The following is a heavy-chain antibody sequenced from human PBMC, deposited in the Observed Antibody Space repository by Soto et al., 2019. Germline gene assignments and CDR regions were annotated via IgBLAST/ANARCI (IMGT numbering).Heavy chain of an antibody. D-gene: IGHD3-3*01. Sequence: GGSLRLSCAASGFTFSTYAMSWVRRAPGKGLEWVSAISGSGVNTYYADSVKGRFTISRDNSKNTLYLQMNSLRAEDTAVYYCVKDAFGMIIQFDYWGQGALVTVSS. CDR1: GFTFSTYA. J-gene: IGHJ4*02. CDR2: ISGSGVNT. V-gene: IGHV3-23*01. CDR3: VKDAFGMIIQFDY.